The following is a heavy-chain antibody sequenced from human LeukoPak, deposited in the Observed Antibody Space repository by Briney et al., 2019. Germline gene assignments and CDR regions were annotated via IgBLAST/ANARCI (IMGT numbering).Heavy chain of an antibody. D-gene: IGHD3-22*01. V-gene: IGHV1-2*02. Sequence: AASVTVSCKASGYTFTGYYMHWVRQAPGQGTEWMGWINPNSGGTNYAQKFQGRVTMSRDTSISTAYMELSRLRSDDTAVYYCTRDLNYYDSSGTFDYWGQGTLVTVSS. CDR2: INPNSGGT. CDR3: TRDLNYYDSSGTFDY. CDR1: GYTFTGYY. J-gene: IGHJ4*02.